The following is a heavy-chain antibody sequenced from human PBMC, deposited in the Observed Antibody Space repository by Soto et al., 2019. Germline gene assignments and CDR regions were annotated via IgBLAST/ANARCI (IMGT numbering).Heavy chain of an antibody. CDR2: ISVSGDIT. D-gene: IGHD2-15*01. V-gene: IGHV3-23*01. Sequence: EVQLLESGGGLEQPGGSLRLSCAASGFTFSSYAMSWVRQAPGKGLEWVSIISVSGDITYYADSVKGRFTICRDNSKNTLYLQMNSLRAEDTALYYCAKGVVAAATNRPSDYWGRGTLVTVSS. J-gene: IGHJ4*02. CDR3: AKGVVAAATNRPSDY. CDR1: GFTFSSYA.